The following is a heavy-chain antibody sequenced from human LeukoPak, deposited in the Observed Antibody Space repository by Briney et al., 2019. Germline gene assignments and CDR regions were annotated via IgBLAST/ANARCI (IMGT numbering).Heavy chain of an antibody. J-gene: IGHJ5*02. CDR1: GFTFSSCA. CDR2: ITGSGGSR. Sequence: GGSLRLSCAASGFTFSSCAMSWVRQAPGKGLEWVSAITGSGGSRYYADSVKGRFTISGDNSKNTLYLQMNSLRAEDTAVYYCAKIGEMQLLAWFDPWGQGTLVTVSS. D-gene: IGHD2-2*01. CDR3: AKIGEMQLLAWFDP. V-gene: IGHV3-23*01.